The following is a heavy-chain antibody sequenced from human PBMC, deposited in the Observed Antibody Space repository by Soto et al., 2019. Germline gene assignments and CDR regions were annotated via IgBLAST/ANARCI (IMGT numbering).Heavy chain of an antibody. J-gene: IGHJ4*02. D-gene: IGHD6-13*01. Sequence: GGSLRLSCAASGFTFSSYWMSWVRQAPGKGLEWVANIKQDGSEKYYVDSVKGRFTISRDNAKNSLYLQMNSLRAEDTAVYYCARENYSRYSSSWYAGWGQGTLVTVS. V-gene: IGHV3-7*01. CDR2: IKQDGSEK. CDR1: GFTFSSYW. CDR3: ARENYSRYSSSWYAG.